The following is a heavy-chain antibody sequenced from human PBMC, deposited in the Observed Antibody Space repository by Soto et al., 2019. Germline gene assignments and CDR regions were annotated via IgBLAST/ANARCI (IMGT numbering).Heavy chain of an antibody. V-gene: IGHV4-34*01. D-gene: IGHD4-4*01. CDR3: ARRDSRV. CDR2: IDQSGTT. CDR1: GGSFSGFY. J-gene: IGHJ4*02. Sequence: QVQLQQWGAGLLTPSETLSLTCAVYGGSFSGFYWNLIRQPPGKGLEWIGEIDQSGTTTYTPSLKSRVLISAHTSKNEFSLQLTSVTAADAAVYYCARRDSRVWGQGTLVTVSS.